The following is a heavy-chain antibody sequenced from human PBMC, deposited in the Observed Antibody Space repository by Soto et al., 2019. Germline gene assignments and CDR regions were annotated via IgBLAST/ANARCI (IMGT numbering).Heavy chain of an antibody. CDR1: GGSISSGDYY. CDR3: ARGSRVLRFLEWYGSGFDY. CDR2: IYYSGST. J-gene: IGHJ4*02. Sequence: SETLSLTCTVSGGSISSGDYYWSWIRQPPGKGMEWIGYIYYSGSTYYNPSLKSRVTISVDTSKNQFSLKLSSVTAADTAVYYCARGSRVLRFLEWYGSGFDYWGQGTLVTVSS. V-gene: IGHV4-30-4*01. D-gene: IGHD3-3*01.